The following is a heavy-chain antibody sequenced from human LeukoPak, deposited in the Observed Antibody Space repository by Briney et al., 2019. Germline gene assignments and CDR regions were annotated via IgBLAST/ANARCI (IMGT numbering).Heavy chain of an antibody. CDR2: FDPEDGET. J-gene: IGHJ5*02. CDR1: GYTLTELS. D-gene: IGHD2/OR15-2a*01. Sequence: ASVKVSCKVSGYTLTELSMHWVRQAPGKGLEWMGGFDPEDGETIYAQKFQGRVTMTEDTSTDTAYMELSSLRSEDTAVYYCATSIKVERWSPLNLTMPEDSDPWGQGTLVTVSS. V-gene: IGHV1-24*01. CDR3: ATSIKVERWSPLNLTMPEDSDP.